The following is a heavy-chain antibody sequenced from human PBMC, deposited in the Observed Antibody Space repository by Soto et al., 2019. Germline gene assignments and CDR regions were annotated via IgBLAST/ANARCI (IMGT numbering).Heavy chain of an antibody. Sequence: QVQLVESGGGVVQPGRSLRLSCAASGFIFSTYGIHWVRQAPGKGLEWVAVIWYDGSNKYYADSVKGRFTISRDNSKNTLYLQMNSLRAEDTAVYYCARDQAYGFKSYYYYYGMDVWGQGTTVTVSS. J-gene: IGHJ6*02. V-gene: IGHV3-33*01. D-gene: IGHD3-10*01. CDR3: ARDQAYGFKSYYYYYGMDV. CDR2: IWYDGSNK. CDR1: GFIFSTYG.